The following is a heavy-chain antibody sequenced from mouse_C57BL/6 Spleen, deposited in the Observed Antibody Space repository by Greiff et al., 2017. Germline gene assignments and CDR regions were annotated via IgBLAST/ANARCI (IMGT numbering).Heavy chain of an antibody. CDR2: IDPSDSET. CDR3: ARGDDTAGDY. D-gene: IGHD2-3*01. J-gene: IGHJ2*01. CDR1: GYTFTSYW. Sequence: VQLQQPGAELVRPGSSVKLSCKASGYTFTSYWMHWVKQRPIQGLEWIGNIDPSDSETHYNQKFKDKATLTVDKSSSTAYMQRSSLTSEDSAVYYCARGDDTAGDYWGQGTTLTVSS. V-gene: IGHV1-52*01.